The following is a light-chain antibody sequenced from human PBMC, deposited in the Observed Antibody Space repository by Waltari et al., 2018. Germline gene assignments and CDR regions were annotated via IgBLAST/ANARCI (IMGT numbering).Light chain of an antibody. CDR2: PDT. CDR3: QSYDNNGRGAVL. V-gene: IGLV1-40*01. Sequence: QSPLTPPPPVSGAPGQTVTISCSGGHSNIGSFHVNWYRHLPGTVPKLLIYPDTNRPSGAPARLSGSESGTSASLAITGLQPEDEADYYCQSYDNNGRGAVLIGGGTKLTVL. J-gene: IGLJ2*01. CDR1: HSNIGSFH.